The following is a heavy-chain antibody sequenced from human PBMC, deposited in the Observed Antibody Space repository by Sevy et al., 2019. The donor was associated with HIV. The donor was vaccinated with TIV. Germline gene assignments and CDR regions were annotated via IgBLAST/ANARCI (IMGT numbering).Heavy chain of an antibody. CDR1: GYTFTSYC. CDR3: ARVIDFWSDYKYYYYGMDV. CDR2: INPSGGST. J-gene: IGHJ6*02. V-gene: IGHV1-46*03. D-gene: IGHD3-3*01. Sequence: ASVKVSCKASGYTFTSYCMHWVRQAPGQGLEWMGLINPSGGSTSYAQKFQGRVTMTRDTSTSTVYMELSSLRSEDTAGYYCARVIDFWSDYKYYYYGMDVWGQGTTVTVSS.